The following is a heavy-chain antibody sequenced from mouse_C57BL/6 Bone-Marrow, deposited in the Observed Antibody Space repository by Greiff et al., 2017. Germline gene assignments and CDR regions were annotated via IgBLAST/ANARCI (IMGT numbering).Heavy chain of an antibody. Sequence: VQLQQSGAELVRPGASVKLSCTASGFTIKDDYMHWVKQRPEQGLEWIGWIVPENGDTEYASKFQGKATITVDTSSNTAYLQLSSLTSEDTAVYYWTRIAYRGQGTLVTVSA. CDR3: TRIAY. V-gene: IGHV14-4*01. CDR1: GFTIKDDY. J-gene: IGHJ3*01. CDR2: IVPENGDT.